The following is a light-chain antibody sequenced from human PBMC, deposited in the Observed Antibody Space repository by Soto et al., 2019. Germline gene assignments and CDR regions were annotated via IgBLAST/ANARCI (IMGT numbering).Light chain of an antibody. Sequence: QSVLTQPASVSGSPGQSITISCTGTSSDVGGYDYVSWYQQHPGEAPKLVIYDVTNRPSGFSTRFSGSKSGNTASLTISGLQAEDEADYYCSSYSSRSTVVFGGGTKLTVL. J-gene: IGLJ2*01. V-gene: IGLV2-14*01. CDR1: SSDVGGYDY. CDR3: SSYSSRSTVV. CDR2: DVT.